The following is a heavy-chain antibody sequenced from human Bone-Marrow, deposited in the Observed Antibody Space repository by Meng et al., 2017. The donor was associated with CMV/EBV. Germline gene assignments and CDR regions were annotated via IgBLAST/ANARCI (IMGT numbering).Heavy chain of an antibody. CDR3: ARAGAGGYAVDI. CDR2: INPSGGSA. D-gene: IGHD1-26*01. J-gene: IGHJ3*02. V-gene: IGHV1-46*01. CDR1: GYTFGSYY. Sequence: ASVKVSCKASGYTFGSYYMDWVRQAPGQGLEWMGIINPSGGSATYAQKFQGRVTMTRDTSTSTLYMDLSSLRSEDTAVYYCARAGAGGYAVDIWGQGTMVPVSS.